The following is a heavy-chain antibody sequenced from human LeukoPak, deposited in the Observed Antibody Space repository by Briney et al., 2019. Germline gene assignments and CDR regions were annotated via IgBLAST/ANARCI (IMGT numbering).Heavy chain of an antibody. CDR1: GFTFSSYS. CDR3: ARDLYKTRRPVIVDYSTEEGEKDWFDP. J-gene: IGHJ5*02. D-gene: IGHD4-11*01. V-gene: IGHV3-21*01. Sequence: PGGSLRLSCAASGFTFSSYSMNWVRQAPGKGLEWVSSISSSSSYIYYADSVKGRFTISRDNAKNSLYLQMNSLRAEDTAVYYCARDLYKTRRPVIVDYSTEEGEKDWFDPWGQGTLVTVSS. CDR2: ISSSSSYI.